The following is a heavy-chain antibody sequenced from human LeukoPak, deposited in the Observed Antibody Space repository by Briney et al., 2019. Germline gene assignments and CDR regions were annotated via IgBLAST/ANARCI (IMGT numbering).Heavy chain of an antibody. J-gene: IGHJ4*02. Sequence: PGGSLRLSCAASGFTFNSYSMNWVRQAPGKGLEWVSYISSSSNTIYYADSVKGRFTISRDNAKNSLYLQLNSLRAEDTAVYYCAPGYCTSTSCSHYFEHGGQGTLVTVSS. CDR3: APGYCTSTSCSHYFEH. V-gene: IGHV3-48*01. D-gene: IGHD2-2*01. CDR1: GFTFNSYS. CDR2: ISSSSNTI.